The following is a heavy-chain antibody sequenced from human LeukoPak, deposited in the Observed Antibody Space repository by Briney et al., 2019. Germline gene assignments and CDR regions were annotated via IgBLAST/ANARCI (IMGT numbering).Heavy chain of an antibody. J-gene: IGHJ4*02. CDR3: ASSPDLPYSSSSLVY. CDR1: GYTFTDYY. D-gene: IGHD6-13*01. CDR2: MNPKSVAT. Sequence: ASVKVSCKAYGYTFTDYYIHWVRQAPGRGLEWMGWMNPKSVATKYAENFQGRVTMTRDTSISTAYMELRRLKSDDTAVYYCASSPDLPYSSSSLVYWGQGTLVTVSS. V-gene: IGHV1-2*02.